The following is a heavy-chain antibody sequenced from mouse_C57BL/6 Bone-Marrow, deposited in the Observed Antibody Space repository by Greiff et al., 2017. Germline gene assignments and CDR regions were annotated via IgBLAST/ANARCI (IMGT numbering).Heavy chain of an antibody. V-gene: IGHV1-15*01. CDR1: GYTFTDYE. Sequence: PGAELVRPGASVTLSCKASGYTFTDYEMHWVKQTPVHGLEWIGAIDPETGGTAYNQKFKGKAILTADKSSSTAYMELRSLTSEDSAVYYCTREPHYYGSSPYAMDYWGQGTSVTVSS. D-gene: IGHD1-1*01. CDR2: IDPETGGT. CDR3: TREPHYYGSSPYAMDY. J-gene: IGHJ4*01.